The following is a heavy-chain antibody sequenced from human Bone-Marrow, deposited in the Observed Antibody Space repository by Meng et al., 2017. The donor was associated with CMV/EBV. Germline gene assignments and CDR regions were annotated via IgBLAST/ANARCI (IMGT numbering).Heavy chain of an antibody. CDR1: GFTFSSSW. D-gene: IGHD2-2*01. J-gene: IGHJ6*02. CDR3: ARDRVYCSSTSCYSGGMDV. Sequence: GESLKISCAASGFTFSSSWMHWVCQAPEKGLEWVADIKCDGSEKYYVDSVKGRLTISRDNAKNSLYLQVNSLRAEDMTVYYCARDRVYCSSTSCYSGGMDVWGQGTTVTVSS. CDR2: IKCDGSEK. V-gene: IGHV3-52*01.